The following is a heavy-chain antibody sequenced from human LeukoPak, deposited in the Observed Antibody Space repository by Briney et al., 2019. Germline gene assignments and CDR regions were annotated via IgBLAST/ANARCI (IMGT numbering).Heavy chain of an antibody. CDR3: AQFRLNSGYHGRVN. Sequence: GGSLRLSCAASGFTFSSYAMSWVRQAPGKGLEWVSAISGSGGSTYYADSVKGRFTISRDNSKNTLYLQMNSLRAEDTAVYYCAQFRLNSGYHGRVNWGQGTLVTVSS. CDR1: GFTFSSYA. CDR2: ISGSGGST. D-gene: IGHD5-12*01. J-gene: IGHJ4*02. V-gene: IGHV3-23*01.